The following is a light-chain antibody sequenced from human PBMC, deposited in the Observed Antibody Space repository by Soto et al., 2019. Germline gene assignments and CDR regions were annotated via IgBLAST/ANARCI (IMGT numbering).Light chain of an antibody. V-gene: IGKV3-20*01. J-gene: IGKJ5*01. Sequence: EIVSTQSPGTVSLSPGERATLPCRASQSVSNNYLAWYQQKPGQAPRLLIYGASNRATGIPDRFSGGGSGTDFTLTISRLEPEDFAVYYCQQFSSSPTFGEGTRLEIK. CDR2: GAS. CDR1: QSVSNNY. CDR3: QQFSSSPT.